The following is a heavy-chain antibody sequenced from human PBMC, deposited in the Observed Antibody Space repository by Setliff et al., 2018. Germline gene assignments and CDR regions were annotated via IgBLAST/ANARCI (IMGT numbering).Heavy chain of an antibody. Sequence: ASVKVSCKASGYTFTNHYMHWVRQAPGQGLEWMGMINPGGGSTTYAQKFQDRVAITRDTSASTGYMELSSLRSEDTAVYYCARDKGYDSSGYYFYYYYYMDVWGKGTTVTVSS. D-gene: IGHD3-22*01. J-gene: IGHJ6*03. CDR2: INPGGGST. CDR1: GYTFTNHY. V-gene: IGHV1-46*01. CDR3: ARDKGYDSSGYYFYYYYYMDV.